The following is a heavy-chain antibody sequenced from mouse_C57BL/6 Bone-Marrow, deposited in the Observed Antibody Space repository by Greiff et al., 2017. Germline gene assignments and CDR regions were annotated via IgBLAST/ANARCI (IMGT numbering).Heavy chain of an antibody. J-gene: IGHJ2*01. CDR2: IWRGGST. V-gene: IGHV2-5*01. Sequence: VQLQQSGPGLVQPSQSLSITCTVSGFSLTSYGVHWVRQSPGKGLEWLGVIWRGGSTDYNAAFMSRLSITKDNSKSQVFFKMNSLQADDTAIYYCVRPYDYDEDGFDYWGQGTTLTVSS. CDR1: GFSLTSYG. D-gene: IGHD2-4*01. CDR3: VRPYDYDEDGFDY.